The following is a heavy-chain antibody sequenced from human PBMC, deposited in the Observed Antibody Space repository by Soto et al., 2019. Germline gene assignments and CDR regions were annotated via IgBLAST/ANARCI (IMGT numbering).Heavy chain of an antibody. Sequence: GGSLRLSCAASGFTFDDYAMHWVRQAPGKGLEWVSGISWNSGSIGYADSVKGRFTISRDNAKNSLYLQMNSLRAEDTALYYCAKDREGGYCSSTSCYTGEIDYWGQGTLVTVSS. J-gene: IGHJ4*02. CDR1: GFTFDDYA. V-gene: IGHV3-9*01. CDR2: ISWNSGSI. D-gene: IGHD2-2*02. CDR3: AKDREGGYCSSTSCYTGEIDY.